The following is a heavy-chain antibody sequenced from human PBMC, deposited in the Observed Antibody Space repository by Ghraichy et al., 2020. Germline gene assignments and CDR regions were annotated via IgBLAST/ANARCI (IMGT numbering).Heavy chain of an antibody. V-gene: IGHV4-31*03. D-gene: IGHD1-1*01. Sequence: SLTCTVSGGSISSGGYYWSWIRQHPGKGLEWIGYIYYSGSTYYNPSLKSRVTISVDTSKNQFSLKLSSVTAADTTVYYCARENWKVGYFDYWGQGTLVTVSS. CDR2: IYYSGST. CDR1: GGSISSGGYY. J-gene: IGHJ4*02. CDR3: ARENWKVGYFDY.